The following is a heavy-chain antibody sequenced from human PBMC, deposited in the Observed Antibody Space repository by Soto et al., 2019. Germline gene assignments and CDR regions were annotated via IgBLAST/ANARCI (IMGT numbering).Heavy chain of an antibody. CDR3: AREMGASRSFDY. V-gene: IGHV3-66*01. CDR2: IYSGGST. D-gene: IGHD1-26*01. J-gene: IGHJ4*02. Sequence: GGSLRLSCAASGCTVSSNYMNWVRQAPGKGLEWVSVIYSGGSTYYANFVKGRFSISRDNSKNSLYLQMNNLRAEDTAVYYCAREMGASRSFDYWGQGTLVTVSS. CDR1: GCTVSSNY.